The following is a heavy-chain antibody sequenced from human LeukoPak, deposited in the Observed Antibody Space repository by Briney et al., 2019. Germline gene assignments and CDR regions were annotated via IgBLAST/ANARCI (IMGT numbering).Heavy chain of an antibody. CDR3: ARRFLEWLPSRFDP. D-gene: IGHD3-3*01. Sequence: PSQTLSLTCALYAGSFTGYYWSCIRHPPGKGMEWIGEINHSVSTNYNPSLKSRVTISVDTSKNQFSLKLSSVTAADTAVYYCARRFLEWLPSRFDPWGQGTLVTVSS. CDR1: AGSFTGYY. CDR2: INHSVST. V-gene: IGHV4-34*01. J-gene: IGHJ5*02.